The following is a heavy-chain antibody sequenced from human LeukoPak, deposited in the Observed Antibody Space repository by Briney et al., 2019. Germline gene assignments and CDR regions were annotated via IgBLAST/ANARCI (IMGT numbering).Heavy chain of an antibody. V-gene: IGHV3-48*03. Sequence: GGSLRLSCEGSGFPFSSYEMNWLRQAPGKGLEWVSHIDSGGITIYYADSVKGRFTISRDNAKDSLYLQVNSLRAEDTAVYYCARIPAVAPADYWGQGTLVTVSS. CDR2: IDSGGITI. CDR3: ARIPAVAPADY. J-gene: IGHJ4*02. D-gene: IGHD6-19*01. CDR1: GFPFSSYE.